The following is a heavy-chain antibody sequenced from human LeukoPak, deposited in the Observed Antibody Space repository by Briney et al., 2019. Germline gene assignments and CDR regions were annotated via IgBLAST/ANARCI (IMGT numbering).Heavy chain of an antibody. J-gene: IGHJ4*02. Sequence: GGSLRLSCAASGFTVSSNYMSWVRQAPGKGLEWVSVIYSGGDTYYADSVKGRFTISRDSSKNTLFLQMNSLTAEDTAVYYCARAYYDYVWGKITDYWGQGTLVTVSS. CDR3: ARAYYDYVWGKITDY. V-gene: IGHV3-53*01. D-gene: IGHD3-16*01. CDR1: GFTVSSNY. CDR2: IYSGGDT.